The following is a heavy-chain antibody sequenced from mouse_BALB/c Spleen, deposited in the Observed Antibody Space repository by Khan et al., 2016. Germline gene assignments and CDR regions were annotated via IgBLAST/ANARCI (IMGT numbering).Heavy chain of an antibody. V-gene: IGHV3-2*02. CDR1: GYSITSDYA. D-gene: IGHD1-1*01. Sequence: EVQLQESGPGLVKPSQSLSLTCTVTGYSITSDYAWNWIRQFPGNKLEWMGNITYSGSTSYNPSLKSRISITRDTSKNQFFLQLNSVTTEDTATCYCARDYDGSSYFDYWGQGTTLTVSS. CDR2: ITYSGST. CDR3: ARDYDGSSYFDY. J-gene: IGHJ2*01.